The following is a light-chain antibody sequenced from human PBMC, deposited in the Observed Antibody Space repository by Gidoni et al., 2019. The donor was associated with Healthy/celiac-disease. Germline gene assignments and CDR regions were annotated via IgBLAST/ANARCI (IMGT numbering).Light chain of an antibody. V-gene: IGLV3-19*01. CDR1: SLRSYY. J-gene: IGLJ1*01. CDR2: GKN. CDR3: NSRDSSGNHYV. Sequence: SSELTQDPAVSVALGQKVRITCQGDSLRSYYASWYQQKTGQAPVLVIYGKNNRPSGIPDRFSGSSSGNTASLTITGAQAEDEADYYCNSRDSSGNHYVFGTGTKVTVL.